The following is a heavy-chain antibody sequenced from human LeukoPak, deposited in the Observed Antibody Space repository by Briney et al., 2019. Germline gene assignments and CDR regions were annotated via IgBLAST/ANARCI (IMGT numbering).Heavy chain of an antibody. Sequence: SGPTLVNPTQTLTLTCTFSAFSLSTSGVGVGWIRQPPGKALEWLALIYWNDDKRYSPSRKSRLTITKDTSKNQVVLTMTNMDPVDTATYYRAHLTLGLAVAEYYFDYWGQGTLVTVSS. V-gene: IGHV2-5*01. CDR3: AHLTLGLAVAEYYFDY. D-gene: IGHD6-19*01. CDR1: AFSLSTSGVG. CDR2: IYWNDDK. J-gene: IGHJ4*02.